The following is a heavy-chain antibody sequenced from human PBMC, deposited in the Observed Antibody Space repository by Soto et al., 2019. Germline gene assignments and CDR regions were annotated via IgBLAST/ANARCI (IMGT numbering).Heavy chain of an antibody. J-gene: IGHJ4*02. CDR1: GFTFSDYY. D-gene: IGHD6-13*01. Sequence: GSLRLSCAASGFTFSDYYMSWIRQAPGKGLEWVSYISSSGSTIYYADSVKGRFTISRDNAKNSLYLQMDSLRAEDTAVYYCARDGRQQLRRAPYWGQGTLVTVSS. V-gene: IGHV3-11*01. CDR2: ISSSGSTI. CDR3: ARDGRQQLRRAPY.